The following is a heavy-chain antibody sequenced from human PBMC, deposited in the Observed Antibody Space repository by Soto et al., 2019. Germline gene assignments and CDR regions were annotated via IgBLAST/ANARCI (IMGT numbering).Heavy chain of an antibody. Sequence: ETLSLTCAVYGGSFSGYYWSWIRQPPGKGLEWIGEINHSGSTNYNPSLKSRVTVSVDTSKNQFSLKLSSVTAADTAAYYCACPSLPQYDASRSYYLDYSYCPDVWGHGITVTVS. D-gene: IGHD3-10*01. CDR3: ACPSLPQYDASRSYYLDYSYCPDV. CDR1: GGSFSGYY. J-gene: IGHJ6*02. V-gene: IGHV4-34*01. CDR2: INHSGST.